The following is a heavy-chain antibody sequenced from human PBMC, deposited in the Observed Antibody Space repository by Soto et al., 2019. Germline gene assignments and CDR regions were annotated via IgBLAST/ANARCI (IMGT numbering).Heavy chain of an antibody. V-gene: IGHV2-5*01. D-gene: IGHD3-10*01. CDR2: ISWNNNK. Sequence: QITLKESGPTLVKPTQTLTLTCTFSGFSLNSTGVGVGWFRQPPGKALEWLALISWNNNKLYSPSLRTRLSITKDTSKNQVVLTVTNMDPEDTGTYYCAHRRLVRGSNWFDPWGQGTLVIVSS. CDR3: AHRRLVRGSNWFDP. CDR1: GFSLNSTGVG. J-gene: IGHJ5*02.